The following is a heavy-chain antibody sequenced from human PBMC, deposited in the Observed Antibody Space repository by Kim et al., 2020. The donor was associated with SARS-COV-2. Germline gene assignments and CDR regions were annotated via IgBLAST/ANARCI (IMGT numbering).Heavy chain of an antibody. J-gene: IGHJ4*02. CDR2: GAP. Sequence: GAPYYPGSVKGRFTITRENAKNSLYLQMTSLRAGDTAVYYCVRGGGYDPYWGQGTLVTVSS. D-gene: IGHD5-12*01. CDR3: VRGGGYDPY. V-gene: IGHV3-13*05.